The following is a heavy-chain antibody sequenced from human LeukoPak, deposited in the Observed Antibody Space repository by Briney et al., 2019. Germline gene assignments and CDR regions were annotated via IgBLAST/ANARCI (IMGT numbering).Heavy chain of an antibody. CDR1: GGSVSSGSYY. D-gene: IGHD2-15*01. CDR2: IYYSGST. J-gene: IGHJ6*02. Sequence: TLSLTCTVSGGSVSSGSYYWSWIRQPPGKGLEWIGYIYYSGSTNYNPSLKSRVTISVDTSKNQFSLKLSSVTAADTAVYYCVRDRVANYYYYGMDVWGQGTTVTVSS. V-gene: IGHV4-61*01. CDR3: VRDRVANYYYYGMDV.